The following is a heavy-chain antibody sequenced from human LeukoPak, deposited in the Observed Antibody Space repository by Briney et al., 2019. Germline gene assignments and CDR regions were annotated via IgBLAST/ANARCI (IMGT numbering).Heavy chain of an antibody. CDR1: GYTFTGYY. V-gene: IGHV1-2*04. CDR3: ARGYGDGAGEQYYFDY. D-gene: IGHD4-17*01. Sequence: GASVKVSCKASGYTFTGYYMHWVRQAPGQGLEWMGWINPNSGGTNYAQKFQGWVTMTRDTSISTAYMELSRLRSDDTAVYYCARGYGDGAGEQYYFDYWGQGTLVTVSS. CDR2: INPNSGGT. J-gene: IGHJ4*02.